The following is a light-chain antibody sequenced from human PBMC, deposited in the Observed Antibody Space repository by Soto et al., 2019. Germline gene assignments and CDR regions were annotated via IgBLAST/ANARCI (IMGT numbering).Light chain of an antibody. J-gene: IGKJ1*01. Sequence: EIVLTQSPGTLSLSPGERATLSCRASQSVSNNYLAWYQQKTGQAPRLLIYGESSRATGIPDRFSGSGSGTDLNLTISRLEPEDFAVYYCQKYESSPRTCGQGTKVDIK. CDR1: QSVSNNY. CDR2: GES. CDR3: QKYESSPRT. V-gene: IGKV3-20*01.